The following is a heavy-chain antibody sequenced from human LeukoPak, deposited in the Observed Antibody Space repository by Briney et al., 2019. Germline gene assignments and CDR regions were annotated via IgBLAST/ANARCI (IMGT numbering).Heavy chain of an antibody. CDR3: ARTLYPWNFDY. J-gene: IGHJ4*02. V-gene: IGHV4-39*07. CDR2: IYYSGST. Sequence: PSETLSLTCTVSGDSISSNNYYWGWIRQPPGKGLEWIGSIYYSGSTYYNPSLKSRVTISVDTSKNQFSLKLSSVTAADTAVYYCARTLYPWNFDYWGQGTLVTVSS. CDR1: GDSISSNNYY. D-gene: IGHD2-2*02.